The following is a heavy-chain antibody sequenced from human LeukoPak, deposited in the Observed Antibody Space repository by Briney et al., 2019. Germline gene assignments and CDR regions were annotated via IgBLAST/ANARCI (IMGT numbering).Heavy chain of an antibody. V-gene: IGHV3-23*01. CDR1: GFTFSSYA. CDR2: IDGSGGST. J-gene: IGHJ4*02. D-gene: IGHD3-22*01. CDR3: AKDPEPPSSGYYYFPSPTC. Sequence: GGSLRLSCAAPGFTFSSYAMSWVRQAPGKGLEWVSAIDGSGGSTFYADSVKGRFTFSRDNSKNTLYLQMHSLRAEDTAVYYCAKDPEPPSSGYYYFPSPTCWGQGTLVTVSS.